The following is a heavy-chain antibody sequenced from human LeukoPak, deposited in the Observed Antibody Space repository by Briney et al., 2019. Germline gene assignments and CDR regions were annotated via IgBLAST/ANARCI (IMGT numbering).Heavy chain of an antibody. J-gene: IGHJ4*02. V-gene: IGHV1-2*02. CDR1: GYIFTGYF. D-gene: IGHD3-10*01. CDR3: ARGGSITYYYGSGLFDY. Sequence: SVPVSFLATGYIFTGYFMHGVRQAPGQGLDWMGWINPNSCGTNYAQKFQGRVTMTRDTSISTAYMELSRLRSDDTAVYYCARGGSITYYYGSGLFDYWGQGTLVTVSS. CDR2: INPNSCGT.